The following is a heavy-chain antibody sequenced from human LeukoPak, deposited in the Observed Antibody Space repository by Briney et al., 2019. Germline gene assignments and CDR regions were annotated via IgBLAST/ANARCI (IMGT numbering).Heavy chain of an antibody. D-gene: IGHD6-13*01. CDR2: ISSSSSYI. V-gene: IGHV3-21*01. Sequence: KSGGSLSLSCAASGFTISSYSLNWVRQAPGQGLEWVSSISSSSSYIYYADSVTGRFTSSRDNAKNSLYLQMNSLRDEDTAVYYCARSPGQQLAVDAFDIWGQGTMVSVSS. CDR1: GFTISSYS. J-gene: IGHJ3*02. CDR3: ARSPGQQLAVDAFDI.